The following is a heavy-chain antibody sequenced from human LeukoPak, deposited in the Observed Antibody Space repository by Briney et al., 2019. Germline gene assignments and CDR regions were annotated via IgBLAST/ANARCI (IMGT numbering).Heavy chain of an antibody. CDR3: ARLIYCSSSCYFDC. CDR2: VYYTGTT. Sequence: SETLSLTCTVSGGSISSTSYYWAWIRQTPEKGLEWIGSVYYTGTTYYRSSLEGRAIISADTSNNHFPLKLRSVTAADTAVYYCARLIYCSSSCYFDCWGQGSLVTVSS. CDR1: GGSISSTSYY. V-gene: IGHV4-39*02. D-gene: IGHD2-2*01. J-gene: IGHJ4*02.